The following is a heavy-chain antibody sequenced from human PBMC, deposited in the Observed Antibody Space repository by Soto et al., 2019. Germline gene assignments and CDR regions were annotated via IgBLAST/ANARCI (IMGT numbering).Heavy chain of an antibody. J-gene: IGHJ3*02. CDR2: IYSSGTI. V-gene: IGHV4-59*01. D-gene: IGHD4-17*01. CDR1: GGSITRYF. Sequence: QVQLQESGPGLVKPSETLSLTCTVSGGSITRYFWSWIRQSPGKGLEWIIHIYSSGTINYNPSLKSRVTISRDTSKNQFSLKLRSVTAADTALYYCATDYGDYVGAFDIWGQGTMVTVSS. CDR3: ATDYGDYVGAFDI.